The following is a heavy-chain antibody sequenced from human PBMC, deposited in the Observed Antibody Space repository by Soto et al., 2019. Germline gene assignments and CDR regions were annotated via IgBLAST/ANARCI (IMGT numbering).Heavy chain of an antibody. V-gene: IGHV3-53*04. CDR3: EIGWLMFDY. D-gene: IGHD3-9*01. CDR2: IYSGGST. CDR1: GFTVSSNY. J-gene: IGHJ4*02. Sequence: EVQLVESGGGLVQPGGSLRLSCAASGFTVSSNYMSWVRQAPGKGLEWVSVIYSGGSTYYADSVKGRFTLSRHNSKNPLYLQLNSLRAEDPAVSSCEIGWLMFDYWGQGTLVTVSS.